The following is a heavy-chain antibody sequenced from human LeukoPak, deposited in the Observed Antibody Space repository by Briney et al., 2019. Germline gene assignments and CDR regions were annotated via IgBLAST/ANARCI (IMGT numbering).Heavy chain of an antibody. D-gene: IGHD3-22*01. CDR1: GFTFNSYS. J-gene: IGHJ1*01. CDR2: ISSSSSYI. Sequence: PGGSLRLSCAASGFTFNSYSMNWVRQAPGKGLEWVSSISSSSSYIYYADSVKGRFTISRDNAKNSLYLQMNSLRAEDTAVYYCARGGYYDSSGYGPRYFQHWGQGTLVTVSS. V-gene: IGHV3-21*01. CDR3: ARGGYYDSSGYGPRYFQH.